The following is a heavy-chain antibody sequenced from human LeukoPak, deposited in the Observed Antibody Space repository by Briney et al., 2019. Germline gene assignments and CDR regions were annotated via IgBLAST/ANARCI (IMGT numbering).Heavy chain of an antibody. D-gene: IGHD4-11*01. J-gene: IGHJ6*02. CDR3: AREDYNYYYYGMDV. V-gene: IGHV4-59*12. CDR1: GGSISSYY. Sequence: HSETLSLTCTVSGGSISSYYWSWIRQPPGKGLEWVGYIYYSGSTNYNPSLKSRVTISVDTSKNQFSLKLSSVTAADTAVYYCAREDYNYYYYGMDVWGQGTTVTVSS. CDR2: IYYSGST.